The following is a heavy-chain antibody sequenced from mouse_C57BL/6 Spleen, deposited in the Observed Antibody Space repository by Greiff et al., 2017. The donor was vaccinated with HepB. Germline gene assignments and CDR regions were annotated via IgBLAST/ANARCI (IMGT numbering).Heavy chain of an antibody. D-gene: IGHD2-2*01. J-gene: IGHJ2*01. CDR3: ARKVTTGFDY. V-gene: IGHV1-82*01. Sequence: VQLQESGPELVKPGASVKISCKASGYAFSSSWMNWVKQRPGKGLEWIGRIYPGDGDTNYNGKFKGKATLTGDTSSSTAYMQLSSLTSEDSAVYFCARKVTTGFDYWGQGTTLTVSS. CDR2: IYPGDGDT. CDR1: GYAFSSSW.